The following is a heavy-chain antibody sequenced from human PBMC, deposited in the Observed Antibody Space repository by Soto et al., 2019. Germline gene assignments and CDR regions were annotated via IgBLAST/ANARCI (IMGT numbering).Heavy chain of an antibody. CDR2: ISSSGKT. D-gene: IGHD1-1*01. CDR1: GDSIDNTVFF. Sequence: PSETLSLTCSVSGDSIDNTVFFWNWIRQHPEKGLEWIGYISSSGKTYYNPSLKSRVTMSVDTSKNQFSLKLSSVTDADTAVYYCARELHQRHGRNMDVWGQGTTVTVSS. J-gene: IGHJ6*02. CDR3: ARELHQRHGRNMDV. V-gene: IGHV4-31*03.